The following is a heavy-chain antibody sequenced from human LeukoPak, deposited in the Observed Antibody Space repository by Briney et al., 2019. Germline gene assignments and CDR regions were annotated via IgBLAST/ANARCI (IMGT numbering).Heavy chain of an antibody. CDR2: IYYTGDT. J-gene: IGHJ6*02. CDR3: ARDRGYSGYDYYGMDV. V-gene: IGHV4-59*01. Sequence: SETLSLTCTVSGGSISRYYWNWIRQPPGKGLEWIVYIYYTGDTNYTPSLKSRVTISVDTSKTQFSLKLTSVTAADTAVYYCARDRGYSGYDYYGMDVWGQGTTVTVSS. CDR1: GGSISRYY. D-gene: IGHD5-12*01.